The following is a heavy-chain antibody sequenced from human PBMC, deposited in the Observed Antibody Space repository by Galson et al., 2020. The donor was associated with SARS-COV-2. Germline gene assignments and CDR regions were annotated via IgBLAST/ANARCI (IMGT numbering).Heavy chain of an antibody. Sequence: GGSLRLSCAASGFTFNNYAMSWVRQAPGKGLEWVSGISGRGTKTYFADSVKGRFTISRDNSKSTVYMEMNSLRADDTATYYCAKDRWEQWLPDGYFDYWGQGTLVTVSS. CDR2: ISGRGTKT. CDR3: AKDRWEQWLPDGYFDY. J-gene: IGHJ4*02. CDR1: GFTFNNYA. V-gene: IGHV3-23*01. D-gene: IGHD6-19*01.